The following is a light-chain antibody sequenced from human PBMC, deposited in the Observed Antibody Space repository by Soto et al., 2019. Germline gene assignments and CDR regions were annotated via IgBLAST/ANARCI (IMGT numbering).Light chain of an antibody. J-gene: IGLJ1*01. CDR3: HSYTGSSTYV. CDR1: SSDVGGYNY. Sequence: QSGLTQPASGSGSPGQSITISCTGTSSDVGGYNYVYWYQHHPGKVPKLLIYDVANRPSGVSDRFSGSKSGNTASLTISGLQAEDEADYYCHSYTGSSTYVFGTGTKVTVL. CDR2: DVA. V-gene: IGLV2-14*03.